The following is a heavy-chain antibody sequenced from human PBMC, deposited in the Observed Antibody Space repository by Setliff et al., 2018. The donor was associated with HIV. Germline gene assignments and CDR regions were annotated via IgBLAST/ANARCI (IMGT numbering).Heavy chain of an antibody. Sequence: GWSLRLSCAASGFTFSSYAMSWVRQAPGKGLEWVSAISGSGGSTYYADSVKGRFTISRDNSKNTLYLQMNSLRAEDTAVYYCAKVTVAASGYFDYWGQGTLVTVSS. D-gene: IGHD6-19*01. J-gene: IGHJ4*02. V-gene: IGHV3-23*01. CDR2: ISGSGGST. CDR1: GFTFSSYA. CDR3: AKVTVAASGYFDY.